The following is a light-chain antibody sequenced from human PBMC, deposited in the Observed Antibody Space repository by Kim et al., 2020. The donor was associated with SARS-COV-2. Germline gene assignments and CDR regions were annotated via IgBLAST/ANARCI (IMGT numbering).Light chain of an antibody. CDR2: DKN. J-gene: IGLJ1*01. V-gene: IGLV3-19*01. Sequence: SSELTQDPTVSVALGQTVHISCQGDSLSTYSTSWYQQKPGQAPILVIYDKNNRPSGIPDRFSGSSSGTTASLTISVAQADDEADYYCHSRDSSGKLYVFGTGTKSPS. CDR1: SLSTYS. CDR3: HSRDSSGKLYV.